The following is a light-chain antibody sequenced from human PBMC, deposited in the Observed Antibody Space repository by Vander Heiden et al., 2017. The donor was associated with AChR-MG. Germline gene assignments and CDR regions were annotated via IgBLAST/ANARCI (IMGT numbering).Light chain of an antibody. Sequence: EIVLTQSPATLSLSVGERATLSCRASNSISTYLAWYQQKPGQAPRLLIYDASNRATGIPARFSGSGSGTDFTLTISSLDPEDVAVYYCQQRRDWWTFGQGTKVEIK. V-gene: IGKV3-11*01. CDR3: QQRRDWWT. CDR2: DAS. J-gene: IGKJ1*01. CDR1: NSISTY.